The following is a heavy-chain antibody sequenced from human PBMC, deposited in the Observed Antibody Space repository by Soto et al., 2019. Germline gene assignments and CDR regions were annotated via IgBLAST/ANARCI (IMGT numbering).Heavy chain of an antibody. CDR1: GFTFTSSA. J-gene: IGHJ6*03. Sequence: ASVKVSCKASGFTFTSSAMQWVRQARGQRLEWMGWMVVSSGNTSYAQKFQERVTMTRNMSISTAYMELSSLRSEDTAVYYCARVAYCGGDCSYYMDVWGKGTTVTVS. CDR2: MVVSSGNT. V-gene: IGHV1-58*02. D-gene: IGHD2-21*01. CDR3: ARVAYCGGDCSYYMDV.